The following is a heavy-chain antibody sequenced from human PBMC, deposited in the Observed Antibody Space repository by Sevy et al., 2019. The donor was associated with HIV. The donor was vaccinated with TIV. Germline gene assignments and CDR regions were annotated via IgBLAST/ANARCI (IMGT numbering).Heavy chain of an antibody. J-gene: IGHJ4*02. CDR2: IYYSGST. V-gene: IGHV4-39*01. Sequence: SETLSLTCTVSGGSISSSSYYWGWIRQPPGKGLEWIGSIYYSGSTYYNPSLKSRVTISVDTSKNQFSLKLSSVTAADTAVYYCARHRLWRGSGSYTPFDYWGQETLVTVSS. CDR3: ARHRLWRGSGSYTPFDY. D-gene: IGHD3-10*01. CDR1: GGSISSSSYY.